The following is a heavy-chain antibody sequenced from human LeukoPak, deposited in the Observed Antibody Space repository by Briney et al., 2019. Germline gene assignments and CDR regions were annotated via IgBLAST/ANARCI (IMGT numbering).Heavy chain of an antibody. Sequence: PGGSLRLSCAASGFTFSSYWMSWVRQAPGKGLEWVAHIKQDGSEKYYVDSVKGRFTISRDNAKNSLYLQMNSLRAEDTAVYYCARENMGYYDSSGPLHHWGQGTLVTVSS. CDR2: IKQDGSEK. V-gene: IGHV3-7*01. CDR3: ARENMGYYDSSGPLHH. J-gene: IGHJ5*02. CDR1: GFTFSSYW. D-gene: IGHD3-22*01.